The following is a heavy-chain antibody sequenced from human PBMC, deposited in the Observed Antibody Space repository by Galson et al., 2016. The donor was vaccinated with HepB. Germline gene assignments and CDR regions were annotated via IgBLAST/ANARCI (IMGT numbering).Heavy chain of an antibody. CDR3: ARDITSLDKYDSSGYRQISYYGLDV. CDR1: GGTFSSLA. CDR2: IIPMFETA. J-gene: IGHJ6*02. Sequence: SVKVSCKASGGTFSSLAFSWVRQAPGQGLEWMGGIIPMFETANVAQKFQDRVTITADESTGTAYMELRSLRSEDTAVYYCARDITSLDKYDSSGYRQISYYGLDVWGQGTTVTVS. V-gene: IGHV1-69*13. D-gene: IGHD3-22*01.